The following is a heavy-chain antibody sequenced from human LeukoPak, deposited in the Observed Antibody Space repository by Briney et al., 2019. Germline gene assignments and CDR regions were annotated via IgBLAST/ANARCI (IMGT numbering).Heavy chain of an antibody. CDR1: GGSISSYY. CDR3: ARQVGVVRGVSDV. J-gene: IGHJ6*04. V-gene: IGHV4-59*08. CDR2: IYYSGST. D-gene: IGHD3-10*01. Sequence: PSETLSLTCTVSGGSISSYYWSWIRQPPGQGLEWIGYIYYSGSTNYNPSLKSRVTISVDTSKNQFSLKLSSVTAADTAVYYCARQVGVVRGVSDVWGKGTTVTVSS.